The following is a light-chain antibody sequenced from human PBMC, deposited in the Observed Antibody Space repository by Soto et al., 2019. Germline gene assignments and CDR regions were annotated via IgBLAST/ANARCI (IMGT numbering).Light chain of an antibody. J-gene: IGLJ3*02. CDR3: SSYTLRNTIVL. CDR1: SSDVGGYNF. CDR2: EVS. Sequence: QSALTQPASVSGSPGQSITISCTGTSSDVGGYNFVSWYQQHPGKAPRLIIYEVSSRPSGVSYRFSGSKSGNTASLTISGLQAEDEHDYYCSSYTLRNTIVLFGGGTKLTVL. V-gene: IGLV2-14*01.